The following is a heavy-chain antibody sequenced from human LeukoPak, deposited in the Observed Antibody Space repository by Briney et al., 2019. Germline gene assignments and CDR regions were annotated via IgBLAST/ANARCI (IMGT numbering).Heavy chain of an antibody. V-gene: IGHV3-33*01. J-gene: IGHJ4*02. Sequence: GGSLRLSCAASGFTFSSYGMHWVRQAPGKGLEWVAVIWYDGSNKYYADSVKGRFTISRDNSKNTLYLQMSSLRAEDTAVYYCARDRMTTVLDYWGQGTLVTVSS. CDR2: IWYDGSNK. CDR3: ARDRMTTVLDY. D-gene: IGHD4-17*01. CDR1: GFTFSSYG.